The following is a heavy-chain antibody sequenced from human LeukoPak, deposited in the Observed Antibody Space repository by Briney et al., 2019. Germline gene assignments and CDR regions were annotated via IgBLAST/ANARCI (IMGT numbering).Heavy chain of an antibody. CDR1: GYTFKNYY. Sequence: ASVKVSCKASGYTFKNYYMHWVRQAPGQGLEWMGIINPSGGSTSYAQKFQGRVTMTRDTSTSTVYMELSSLRSEDTAMYYCARGVEWLPFDYWGQGTLVTVSS. D-gene: IGHD3-3*01. CDR2: INPSGGST. J-gene: IGHJ4*02. V-gene: IGHV1-46*02. CDR3: ARGVEWLPFDY.